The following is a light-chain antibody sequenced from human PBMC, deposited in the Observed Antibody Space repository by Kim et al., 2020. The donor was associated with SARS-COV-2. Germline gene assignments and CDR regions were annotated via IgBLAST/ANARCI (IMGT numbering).Light chain of an antibody. J-gene: IGKJ1*01. Sequence: PGVRVTVSCRASQSGSRSFLAWYQQKLGRAPRLLIYGASIRATGIPDRFSGSGSGTDLTLTINRLEPEDFAVYYCQQCGGSPPVMFGLGTKVDIK. CDR3: QQCGGSPPVM. CDR2: GAS. V-gene: IGKV3-20*01. CDR1: QSGSRSF.